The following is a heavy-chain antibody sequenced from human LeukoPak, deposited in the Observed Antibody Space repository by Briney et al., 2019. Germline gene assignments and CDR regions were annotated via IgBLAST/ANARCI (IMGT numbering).Heavy chain of an antibody. J-gene: IGHJ3*02. CDR3: AKLPLYSSSWYGDAFDI. CDR1: GFTFSSYG. D-gene: IGHD6-13*01. V-gene: IGHV3-30*02. CDR2: ILYDGSNK. Sequence: GGSLRLSCAASGFTFSSYGMHWVRQAPGKGLEWEAFILYDGSNKYYADSVKGRFTISRDNSKNTLYLQMNSLRAEDTAVYYCAKLPLYSSSWYGDAFDIWGQGTMVTVSS.